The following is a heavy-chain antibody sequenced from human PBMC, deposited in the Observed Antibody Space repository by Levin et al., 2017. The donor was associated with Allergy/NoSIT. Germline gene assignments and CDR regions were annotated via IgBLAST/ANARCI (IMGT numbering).Heavy chain of an antibody. CDR1: GFTFSSYS. CDR3: ARGPDIVVVPAAQSYYYYYYMDV. J-gene: IGHJ6*03. CDR2: ISSSSSYI. D-gene: IGHD2-2*01. Sequence: SCAASGFTFSSYSMNWVRQAPGKGLEWVSSISSSSSYIYYADSVKGRFTISRDNAKNSLYLQMNSLRAEDTAVYYCARGPDIVVVPAAQSYYYYYYMDVWGKGTTVTVSS. V-gene: IGHV3-21*01.